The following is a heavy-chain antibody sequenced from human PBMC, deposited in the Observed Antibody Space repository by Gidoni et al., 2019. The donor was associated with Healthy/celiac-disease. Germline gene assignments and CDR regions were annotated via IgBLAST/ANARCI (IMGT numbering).Heavy chain of an antibody. J-gene: IGHJ2*01. CDR3: ARDISSSWYLAWYFDL. V-gene: IGHV3-30*01. CDR2: ISYDGSNK. D-gene: IGHD6-13*01. Sequence: QVQLVESGGGVVQPGRSLRLSCAASGFTFSRYAMHWVRQAPGKGLEWVAVISYDGSNKYYADSVKGRFTISRDNSKNTLYLQMNSLRAEDTAVYYCARDISSSWYLAWYFDLWGRGTLVTVSS. CDR1: GFTFSRYA.